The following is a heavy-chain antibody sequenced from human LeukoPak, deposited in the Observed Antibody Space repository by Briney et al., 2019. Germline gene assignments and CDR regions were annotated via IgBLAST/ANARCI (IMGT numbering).Heavy chain of an antibody. D-gene: IGHD4-17*01. V-gene: IGHV4-31*03. CDR2: IYFSGST. Sequence: SETLSLTCTVSGVSIRSAGYWSWIRQYPGKGLEWIGYIYFSGSTYYNPSLKSRVTISVDTSKNHFSLKLSSVTAADTAVYYCARVPPDYGDYVRAFDIWGQGTKVTVSS. CDR1: GVSIRSAGY. J-gene: IGHJ3*02. CDR3: ARVPPDYGDYVRAFDI.